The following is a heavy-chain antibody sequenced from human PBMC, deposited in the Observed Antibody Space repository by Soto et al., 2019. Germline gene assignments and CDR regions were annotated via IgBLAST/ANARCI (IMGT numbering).Heavy chain of an antibody. D-gene: IGHD5-18*01. CDR3: STVRYRRGSDY. CDR1: GFTLTNGW. J-gene: IGHJ4*02. Sequence: EVQLVESGGGLVKPGESLRLSCAASGFTLTNGWMTWVRQAPGKGLEWVGRIRSKADGGTTDYSSPVKGRFTNSTDDSKDTLYLQMNSLKSADTAVYYCSTVRYRRGSDYWGPGPLVTVSS. CDR2: IRSKADGGTT. V-gene: IGHV3-15*07.